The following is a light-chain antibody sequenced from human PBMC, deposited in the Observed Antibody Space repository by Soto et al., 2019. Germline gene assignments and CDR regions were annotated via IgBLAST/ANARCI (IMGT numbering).Light chain of an antibody. CDR3: QTWGTGIWV. Sequence: QLVLTQSPSASASLGASVKLTCTLSSGHSSYAIAWHQQQPEKDPRYLMKLNSDGSHSKGDGIPDRFSGSSSGAERYLTISSLQSEDEADYYCQTWGTGIWVFGGGTKVTVL. J-gene: IGLJ3*02. CDR1: SGHSSYA. V-gene: IGLV4-69*01. CDR2: LNSDGSH.